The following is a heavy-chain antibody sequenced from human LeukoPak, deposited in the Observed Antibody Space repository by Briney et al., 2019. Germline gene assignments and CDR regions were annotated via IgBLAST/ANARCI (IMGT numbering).Heavy chain of an antibody. V-gene: IGHV1-2*02. CDR1: GYTFTGYY. J-gene: IGHJ5*02. CDR2: INPNSGGT. D-gene: IGHD2-2*01. Sequence: ASVKVSCKASGYTFTGYYMHWVRQAPGQGLEWMGWINPNSGGTNYAQKFQGRVTMTRDTSISTAYMELSRLRSDDTAVYYCARALVSSYCSSTSCYQRNNWFDPWGQGTLVTVSS. CDR3: ARALVSSYCSSTSCYQRNNWFDP.